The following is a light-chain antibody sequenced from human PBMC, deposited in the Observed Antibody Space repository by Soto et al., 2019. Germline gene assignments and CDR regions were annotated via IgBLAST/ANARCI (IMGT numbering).Light chain of an antibody. Sequence: DIQLTQSPSTLSASVGDRVTITCRASQSITNWLAWYQQKPGKAPKVLIHMASSLKSGVPSRFSGSGSGTEFTLTITSLQPDDSATYYCQHSNNFFALTFGGGTKVEIK. J-gene: IGKJ4*01. CDR1: QSITNW. V-gene: IGKV1-5*03. CDR2: MAS. CDR3: QHSNNFFALT.